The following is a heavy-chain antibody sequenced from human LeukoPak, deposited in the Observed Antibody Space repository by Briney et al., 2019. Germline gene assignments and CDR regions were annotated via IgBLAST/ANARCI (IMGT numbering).Heavy chain of an antibody. CDR1: DGSVSSVGYY. Sequence: SETLSLTCTVSDGSVSSVGYYWGWIRQPPGKGLEWIGSIYYSGTTYYNPSLASRVTIFVDTSKNQFSLRLSSVTAADTAVYYCATYYDILSGYTFDYWGQGTLVAVSS. CDR3: ATYYDILSGYTFDY. J-gene: IGHJ4*02. V-gene: IGHV4-39*01. D-gene: IGHD3-9*01. CDR2: IYYSGTT.